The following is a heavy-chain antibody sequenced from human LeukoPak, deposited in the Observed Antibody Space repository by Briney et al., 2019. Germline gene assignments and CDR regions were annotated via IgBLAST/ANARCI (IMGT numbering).Heavy chain of an antibody. J-gene: IGHJ5*02. CDR3: ARAGPVSVWGYNWFDP. Sequence: GASVKVSCRASGYTLTSYGINWVRQASGQGLEWLGWISAYTGDTKYAQNLQGRVNMTTDTSTSTAYMELRSLRSDDTAVYYCARAGPVSVWGYNWFDPWGQGTLVTVSS. CDR1: GYTLTSYG. V-gene: IGHV1-18*01. D-gene: IGHD7-27*01. CDR2: ISAYTGDT.